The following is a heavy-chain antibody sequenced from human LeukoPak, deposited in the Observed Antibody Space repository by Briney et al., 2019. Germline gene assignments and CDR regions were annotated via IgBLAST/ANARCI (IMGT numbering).Heavy chain of an antibody. J-gene: IGHJ6*02. CDR3: ARVWEEGYYYYYGMDV. D-gene: IGHD1-26*01. V-gene: IGHV6-1*01. Sequence: SQTLSLTCAISGDSVSSNSAAWNWIRQSPSRGLERLVRTYYRSKWYNDYAVSVKSRITINPDTSKNQFSLQLNSVTPEDTAVYYCARVWEEGYYYYYGMDVWGQGTTVTVSS. CDR1: GDSVSSNSAA. CDR2: TYYRSKWYN.